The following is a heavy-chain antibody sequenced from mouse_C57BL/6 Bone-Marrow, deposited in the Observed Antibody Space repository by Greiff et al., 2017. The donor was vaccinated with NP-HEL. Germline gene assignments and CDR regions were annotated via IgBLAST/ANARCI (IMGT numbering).Heavy chain of an antibody. J-gene: IGHJ2*01. D-gene: IGHD2-4*01. Sequence: VQLQQSGPELVKPGASVKISCKASGYTFTDYYMNWVKQSHGKSLEWIGDINPNNGGTSYNQKFKGKATLTVDKSSSTAYMELRSLTSEDSAVYYCARGGLRRNDYWGQGTTLTVSS. V-gene: IGHV1-26*01. CDR1: GYTFTDYY. CDR3: ARGGLRRNDY. CDR2: INPNNGGT.